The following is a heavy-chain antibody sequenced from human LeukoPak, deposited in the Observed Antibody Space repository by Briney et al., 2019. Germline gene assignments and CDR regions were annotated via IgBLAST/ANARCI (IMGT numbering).Heavy chain of an antibody. J-gene: IGHJ4*02. D-gene: IGHD1/OR15-1a*01. Sequence: PGGSLRLSCAASGFTFRNYWMGWVRQAPGKGLEWVSAISGSGGSTYYADSVKGRFTISRDNSKNTLYLQMNSLRAEDTAVYYCAKKPERTGLDYWGQGTLVTVSS. V-gene: IGHV3-23*01. CDR2: ISGSGGST. CDR3: AKKPERTGLDY. CDR1: GFTFRNYW.